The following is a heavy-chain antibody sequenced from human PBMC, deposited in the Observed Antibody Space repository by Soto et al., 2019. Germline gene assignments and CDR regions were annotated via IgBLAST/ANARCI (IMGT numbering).Heavy chain of an antibody. V-gene: IGHV4-4*02. J-gene: IGHJ4*02. CDR2: IYHSGST. D-gene: IGHD6-19*01. CDR3: ASQGIGPWLAN. CDR1: GGSISSSNW. Sequence: QVQLQESGPGLVKPSGTLSLTCAVSGGSISSSNWWSWVRQPPGKGLEWIGEIYHSGSTNYNPSLKSGVTISVDKSKNQFSLKLSSVPAADTAVYYGASQGIGPWLANWGQGTLVTVSS.